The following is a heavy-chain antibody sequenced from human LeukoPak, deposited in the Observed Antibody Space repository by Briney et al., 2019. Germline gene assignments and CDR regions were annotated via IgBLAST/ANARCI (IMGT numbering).Heavy chain of an antibody. CDR3: AKDAMIVVVITWDYYYMDV. CDR2: ISGSGGST. J-gene: IGHJ6*03. V-gene: IGHV3-23*01. D-gene: IGHD3-22*01. Sequence: GGSLRLSCAASGFTFSSYAMSGVRQATGKGLEWGSAISGSGGSTYYAASVKGRFTISRDNSKNTLYLKMNSLRAEDTAVYYCAKDAMIVVVITWDYYYMDVWGKGTTVTVSS. CDR1: GFTFSSYA.